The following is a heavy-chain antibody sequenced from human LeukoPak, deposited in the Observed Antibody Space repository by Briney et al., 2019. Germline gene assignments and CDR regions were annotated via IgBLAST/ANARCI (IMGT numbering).Heavy chain of an antibody. V-gene: IGHV1-69*02. Sequence: GASVKVSCKASGGTFSSYTISWVRQAPGQGLEWRGRIIPILGIANYAQKFQGRVTITADKSTSTAYMELSSLRSEDTAVYYCAPTKRQQPPIFDPWGQGTLVTVSS. CDR3: APTKRQQPPIFDP. CDR2: IIPILGIA. CDR1: GGTFSSYT. D-gene: IGHD6-13*01. J-gene: IGHJ5*02.